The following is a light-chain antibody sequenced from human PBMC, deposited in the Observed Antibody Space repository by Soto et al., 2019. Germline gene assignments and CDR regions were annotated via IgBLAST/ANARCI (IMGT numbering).Light chain of an antibody. CDR2: EVS. CDR3: SSYAGSNHGVV. CDR1: SSDVGGYNY. V-gene: IGLV2-8*01. J-gene: IGLJ2*01. Sequence: QSALTQPPSASGSPGQSVTISCTGTSSDVGGYNYVSWYQQHPGKAPKLMIYEVSKRPSGVPDRFSGSKSGNTASLTVSGLQAEEEADYYCSSYAGSNHGVVFGGGTKLTVL.